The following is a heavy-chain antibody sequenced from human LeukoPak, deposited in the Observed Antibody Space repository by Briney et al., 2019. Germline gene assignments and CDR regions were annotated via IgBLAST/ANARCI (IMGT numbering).Heavy chain of an antibody. V-gene: IGHV1-8*03. CDR2: MNPNSGNT. J-gene: IGHJ4*02. CDR3: ARAALHIVGATVGDFDY. CDR1: GYTFTSYD. D-gene: IGHD1-26*01. Sequence: AASVKVSCKASGYTFTSYDINWVRQATGQGLEWMGWMNPNSGNTGYAQKFQGRVTITRNTSISTAYMELSSLRSEDTAVYYCARAALHIVGATVGDFDYWGQGTLVTVSS.